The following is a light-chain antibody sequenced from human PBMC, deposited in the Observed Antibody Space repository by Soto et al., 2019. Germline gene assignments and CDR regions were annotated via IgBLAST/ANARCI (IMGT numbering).Light chain of an antibody. V-gene: IGLV2-23*02. CDR1: SSDVGSHNL. CDR3: CSYGGSRAV. Sequence: QSALTQPASVSGSPGQSITISCTGTSSDVGSHNLVSWYQQHPGQAPKLMIYEVSKRPLGVSARFSASKSGNTASLTISLLQAEDEADYYCCSYGGSRAVFGGGTQLTVL. J-gene: IGLJ7*01. CDR2: EVS.